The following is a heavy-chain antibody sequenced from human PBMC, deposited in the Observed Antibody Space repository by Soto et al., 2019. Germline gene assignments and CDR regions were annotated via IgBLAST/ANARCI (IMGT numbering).Heavy chain of an antibody. Sequence: GGSLRLSCAASGFTFSSYAMSWVRPAAGRGLEWVSAISGSGGSTYYADSVKGRFTISRDNSKNTLYLQMNSLRAEDTAVYYSVAAAGTGGYFGMDVWGQGTTVTVSS. D-gene: IGHD6-13*01. CDR1: GFTFSSYA. CDR3: VAAAGTGGYFGMDV. CDR2: ISGSGGST. J-gene: IGHJ6*02. V-gene: IGHV3-23*01.